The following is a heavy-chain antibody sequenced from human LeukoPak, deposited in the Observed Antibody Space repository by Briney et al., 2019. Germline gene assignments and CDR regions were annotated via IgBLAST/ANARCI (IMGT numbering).Heavy chain of an antibody. J-gene: IGHJ4*02. CDR1: GGSISSYY. CDR3: ARSWEFYCSGGSCSGGYFDY. CDR2: IYYSGST. Sequence: PSETLSLTCTVSGGSISSYYWSWIRQPPGKGLEWIGYIYYSGSTNYNPSLKSRVTISVDTSKNQFSLKLSSVTAADTAVYYCARSWEFYCSGGSCSGGYFDYWGQGTLVTVSS. D-gene: IGHD2-15*01. V-gene: IGHV4-59*08.